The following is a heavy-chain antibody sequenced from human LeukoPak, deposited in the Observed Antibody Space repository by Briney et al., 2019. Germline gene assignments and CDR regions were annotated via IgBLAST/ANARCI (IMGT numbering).Heavy chain of an antibody. D-gene: IGHD3-22*01. CDR2: IIPILGIA. V-gene: IGHV1-69*04. CDR1: GGTFSSYA. CDR3: ARGYDSSGYYFHY. Sequence: SVKVSCKASGGTFSSYAISWVRQAPGQGLEWMGRIIPILGIANYAQKFQGRVTITADKSTSTAYMELSSLRSEDTAVYYCARGYDSSGYYFHYWGQGTLVTVSS. J-gene: IGHJ4*02.